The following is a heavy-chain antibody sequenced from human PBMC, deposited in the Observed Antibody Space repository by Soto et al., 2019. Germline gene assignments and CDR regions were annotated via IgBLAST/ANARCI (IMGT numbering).Heavy chain of an antibody. CDR3: AKGRYYYDSSGYSDAFDI. D-gene: IGHD3-22*01. J-gene: IGHJ3*02. Sequence: GGSLRLSCAGSGFTFSSYAMSWVRQAPGKGLEWVSDISGSGGSTYYADSVKGRFTISRDNSKNTLYLQMNSLRAEDTAVYYCAKGRYYYDSSGYSDAFDIWGQGTMVTVSS. CDR1: GFTFSSYA. CDR2: ISGSGGST. V-gene: IGHV3-23*01.